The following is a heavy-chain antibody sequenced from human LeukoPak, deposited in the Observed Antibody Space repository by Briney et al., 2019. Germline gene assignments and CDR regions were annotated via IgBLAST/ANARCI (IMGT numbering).Heavy chain of an antibody. V-gene: IGHV4-34*01. CDR2: INHSGST. Sequence: PSETLSLTCAVYGGSFSGYYWSWIRQPPGKGLEWIGEINHSGSTNYNPSLKSRVAISVDTSKNQFSLKLSSVTAADTAVYYCARGFRLLEWLSRFDPWGQGTLVTVSS. J-gene: IGHJ5*02. CDR1: GGSFSGYY. D-gene: IGHD3-3*01. CDR3: ARGFRLLEWLSRFDP.